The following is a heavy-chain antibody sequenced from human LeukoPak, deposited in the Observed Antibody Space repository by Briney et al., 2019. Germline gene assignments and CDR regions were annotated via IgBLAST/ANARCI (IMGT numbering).Heavy chain of an antibody. CDR1: GYSFTCYG. D-gene: IGHD4-11*01. J-gene: IGHJ6*03. Sequence: ASVKVSCKASGYSFTCYGISWVRQAPGQGLEWMGWISAYNGNTNYPQKVQDRVTMTIDTSTSTAYMELRSLRSDDTAVYYCTRDPPVSLDYYYYYMDVWGEGTTVTVSS. CDR3: TRDPPVSLDYYYYYMDV. V-gene: IGHV1-18*01. CDR2: ISAYNGNT.